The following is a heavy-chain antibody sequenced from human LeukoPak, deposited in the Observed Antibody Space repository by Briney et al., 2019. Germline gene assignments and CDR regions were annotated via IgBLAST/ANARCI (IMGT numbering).Heavy chain of an antibody. J-gene: IGHJ4*02. D-gene: IGHD6-13*01. V-gene: IGHV4-59*08. CDR2: IYYSGST. Sequence: SETLSLTCTVSGGSISSYYWSWIRQPPGKGLEWIGYIYYSGSTNYNPSLKGRVTISVDTSKNQFSLKLSSVTAADTAVYYCARAGTNLDDYDYWGQGTLVTVSS. CDR1: GGSISSYY. CDR3: ARAGTNLDDYDY.